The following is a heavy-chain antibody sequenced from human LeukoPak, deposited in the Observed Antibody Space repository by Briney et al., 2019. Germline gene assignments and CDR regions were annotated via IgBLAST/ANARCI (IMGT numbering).Heavy chain of an antibody. CDR1: GDSVSSNSAA. V-gene: IGHV6-1*01. Sequence: SQTLSLTCAISGDSVSSNSAAWNWIRQSPSRGLEWLGRTHYKSKWYNDYAVSVKSRMTINPDTSKNQISLQLKSVTLEDTAVYYCVRGRAYDWNDVLDYWGQGILVTVSS. CDR2: THYKSKWYN. J-gene: IGHJ4*02. D-gene: IGHD1-20*01. CDR3: VRGRAYDWNDVLDY.